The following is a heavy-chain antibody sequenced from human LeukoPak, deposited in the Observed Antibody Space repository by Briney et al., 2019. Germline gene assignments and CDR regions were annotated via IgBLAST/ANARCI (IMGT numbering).Heavy chain of an antibody. CDR2: INNDGTAT. D-gene: IGHD3-10*02. Sequence: GGSLRLSCAASGFTFSAYWMHWVRQVPGKGLVWVSRINNDGTATFFADSVKGRFTISRDNAKNSLYLQMNSLRADDTAVYYCAELGITMIGGVWGKGTTVTISS. CDR1: GFTFSAYW. CDR3: AELGITMIGGV. J-gene: IGHJ6*04. V-gene: IGHV3-74*01.